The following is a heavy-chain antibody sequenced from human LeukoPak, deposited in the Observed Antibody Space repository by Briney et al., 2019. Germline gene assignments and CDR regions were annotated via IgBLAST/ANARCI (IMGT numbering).Heavy chain of an antibody. J-gene: IGHJ4*02. CDR2: IYYSGST. CDR3: ARAEAYGGNLPFDC. Sequence: SETLSLTCTVSGGSISSYYWSWIRQPPGKGLEWIGYIYYSGSTNYNPSLKSRVTISVDTSKNQFSLKLSSVTAADTAVYYCARAEAYGGNLPFDCWGQGTLVTVSS. D-gene: IGHD4-23*01. CDR1: GGSISSYY. V-gene: IGHV4-59*12.